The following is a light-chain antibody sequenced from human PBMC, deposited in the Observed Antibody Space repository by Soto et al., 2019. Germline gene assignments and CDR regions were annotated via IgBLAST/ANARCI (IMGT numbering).Light chain of an antibody. CDR2: DVS. V-gene: IGLV2-14*01. CDR3: SSYTSSSTPV. CDR1: SSDVGGYNY. Sequence: QSALTQPASVSGSPGQSITISCAGTSSDVGGYNYVSWYQQHPGNAPKLMIYDVSNRPSGVSNRFSGSKSGNTASLTISGLQAEYEADYYCSSYTSSSTPVFGGGTKLTVL. J-gene: IGLJ2*01.